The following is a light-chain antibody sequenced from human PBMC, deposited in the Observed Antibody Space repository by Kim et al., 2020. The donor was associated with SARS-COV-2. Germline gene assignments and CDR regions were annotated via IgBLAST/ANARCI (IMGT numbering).Light chain of an antibody. V-gene: IGLV1-51*01. CDR3: GTWDSSLSAAVV. J-gene: IGLJ2*01. CDR1: SSNIGNNY. CDR2: DNN. Sequence: SVLTQPPSVSAAPGQKVTISCSGSSSNIGNNYVSWYQQLPGTAPKLLIYDNNKRPSGIPDRFSGSKSGTSATLGITGLQTRDEADYYCGTWDSSLSAAVVFGGGTQLTVL.